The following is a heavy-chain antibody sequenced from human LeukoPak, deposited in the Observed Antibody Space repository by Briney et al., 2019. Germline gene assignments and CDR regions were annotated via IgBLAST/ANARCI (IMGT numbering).Heavy chain of an antibody. CDR2: ISYDGSKK. J-gene: IGHJ4*02. D-gene: IGHD5-12*01. CDR3: VAWQSDY. V-gene: IGHV3-30*04. Sequence: PGRSLRLSCAASGFTFSSYAMHWVRQAPGKGLEWVAVISYDGSKKYYADSVKGRFTISRDNSKNTVYLQMNSLRGDDTAVYYCVAWQSDYWGQGTLVTVSS. CDR1: GFTFSSYA.